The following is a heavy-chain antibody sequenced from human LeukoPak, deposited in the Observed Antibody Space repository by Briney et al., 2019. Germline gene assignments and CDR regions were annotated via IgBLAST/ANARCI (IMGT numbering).Heavy chain of an antibody. CDR1: GYTFTGYY. CDR3: ARGYSYAVRGYYFDY. D-gene: IGHD5-18*01. Sequence: ASVKVSCKASGYTFTGYYIHWVRQAPGQGLEWMGWINPDSGVTNYAQKFQGRVTMTRDTSISTAYMELSRLRSDDTAVYYCARGYSYAVRGYYFDYWGQGTLVTVSS. V-gene: IGHV1-2*02. CDR2: INPDSGVT. J-gene: IGHJ4*02.